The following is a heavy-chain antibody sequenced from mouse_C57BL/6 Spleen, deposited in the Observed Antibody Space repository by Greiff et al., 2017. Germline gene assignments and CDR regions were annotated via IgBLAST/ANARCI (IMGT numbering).Heavy chain of an antibody. CDR1: GYSFTGYY. D-gene: IGHD1-1*01. V-gene: IGHV1-42*01. Sequence: EVQLQESGPELVKPGASVKISCEASGYSFTGYYMNWVKQSPEKSLEWIGEINPSTGGTTYNQKFKAKATLTVDKSSSTAYMQLKSLTSEDSAVYYCARSGVEDAMDYWGQGTSVTVSS. CDR3: ARSGVEDAMDY. CDR2: INPSTGGT. J-gene: IGHJ4*01.